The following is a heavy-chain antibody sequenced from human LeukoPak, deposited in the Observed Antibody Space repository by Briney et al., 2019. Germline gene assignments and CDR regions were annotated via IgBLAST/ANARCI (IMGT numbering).Heavy chain of an antibody. CDR1: GYSISSGYY. CDR2: IYHSGST. V-gene: IGHV4-38-2*01. Sequence: SETLSLTCAVSGYSISSGYYWGWIRPPPGKGLEWIGIIYHSGSTYYNPALKSRVTISVDTSKNQCSLKLSSVTAADTAVYYCARSWEVVTLFYFDYWGQGTLVTVSS. CDR3: ARSWEVVTLFYFDY. D-gene: IGHD4-23*01. J-gene: IGHJ4*02.